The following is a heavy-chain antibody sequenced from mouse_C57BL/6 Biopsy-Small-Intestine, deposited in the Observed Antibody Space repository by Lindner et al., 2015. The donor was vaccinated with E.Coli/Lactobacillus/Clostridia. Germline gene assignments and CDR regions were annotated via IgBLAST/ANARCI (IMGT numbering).Heavy chain of an antibody. J-gene: IGHJ4*01. V-gene: IGHV1S61*01. CDR1: GYTFTNYG. Sequence: SVKVSCKASGYTFTNYGISWVRQAPGQGLEWMGWISADSVNANYAQKFQGRVTMTTDTSTSTAYMELRSLRSDDTAVYYCARDWTYDYVWGSYRPKEGSLFDYWGQGTLVTVSS. CDR2: ISADSVNA. D-gene: IGHD2-4*01. CDR3: ARDWTYDYVWGSYRPKEGSLFDY.